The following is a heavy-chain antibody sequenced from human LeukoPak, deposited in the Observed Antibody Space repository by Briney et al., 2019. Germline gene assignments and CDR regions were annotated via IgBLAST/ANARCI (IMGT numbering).Heavy chain of an antibody. Sequence: SETLSLTCTVSGGSISSSSYYWGWIRQPPGKGLEWIGSIYYSGSTYYNPSLKGRVTISVDTSKNQFSLNLGSVTAADTAVYSCARVRPLVRGPFDYWGQGTLVTVSS. D-gene: IGHD6-13*01. V-gene: IGHV4-39*07. CDR2: IYYSGST. CDR3: ARVRPLVRGPFDY. CDR1: GGSISSSSYY. J-gene: IGHJ4*02.